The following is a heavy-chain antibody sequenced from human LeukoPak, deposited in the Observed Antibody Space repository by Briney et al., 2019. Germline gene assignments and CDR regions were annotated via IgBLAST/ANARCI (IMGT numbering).Heavy chain of an antibody. D-gene: IGHD3-10*01. CDR2: IYTSGST. CDR1: GGSISSGSYY. Sequence: SETLSLTCTVSGGSISSGSYYWSWIRQPAGKGLEWIGRIYTSGSTNYNPSLKSRVTISVDTSKNQFSLKLSSVTAADTAVYYCARRSMVRGDDAFDIWGQGTMVTVSS. CDR3: ARRSMVRGDDAFDI. J-gene: IGHJ3*02. V-gene: IGHV4-61*02.